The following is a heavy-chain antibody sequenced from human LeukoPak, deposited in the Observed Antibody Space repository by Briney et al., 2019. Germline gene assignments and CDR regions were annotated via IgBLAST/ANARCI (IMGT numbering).Heavy chain of an antibody. CDR1: GGTFNSYT. CDR3: ARDGSPYYYDSSGSLG. CDR2: IIPILGIA. J-gene: IGHJ4*02. D-gene: IGHD3-22*01. V-gene: IGHV1-69*04. Sequence: GSSVNVSYKASGGTFNSYTISWVRQAPGQGLEWMGRIIPILGIANYAQKFQGRVTITADKATSTAYMELSSLRSEATAVYYCARDGSPYYYDSSGSLGWGQGTLVTVSS.